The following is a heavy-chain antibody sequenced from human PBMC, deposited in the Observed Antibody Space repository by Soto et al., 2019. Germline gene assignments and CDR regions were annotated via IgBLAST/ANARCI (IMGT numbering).Heavy chain of an antibody. CDR1: GYTFTSYG. J-gene: IGHJ4*02. V-gene: IGHV1-18*01. CDR3: ARDPIYGSGSYGRRDY. Sequence: ASVKVSCKASGYTFTSYGISWVRQAPGQGLEWMGWISAYNGNTNYAQKLQGRVTMTTDTSTSTAYMELRSLRSDDTAVYYCARDPIYGSGSYGRRDYWGQGTLVTVSS. CDR2: ISAYNGNT. D-gene: IGHD3-10*01.